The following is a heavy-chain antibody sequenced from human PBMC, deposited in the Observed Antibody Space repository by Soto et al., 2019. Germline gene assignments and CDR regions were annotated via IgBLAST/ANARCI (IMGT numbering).Heavy chain of an antibody. Sequence: AAVQVSCEASLYTLPGDYMHCVRQAPGQGLEWMGWINPNSGGTNYAQKFQGRVTMTRDTSISTAYMELSRLRSDDTAVYYGARAAYYYYDSSGYYSNWGQGTLVTFSS. D-gene: IGHD3-22*01. CDR3: ARAAYYYYDSSGYYSN. CDR1: LYTLPGDY. V-gene: IGHV1-2*02. J-gene: IGHJ4*02. CDR2: INPNSGGT.